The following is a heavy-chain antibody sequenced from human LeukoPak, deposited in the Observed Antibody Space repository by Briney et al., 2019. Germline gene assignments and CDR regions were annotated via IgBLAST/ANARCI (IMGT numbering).Heavy chain of an antibody. CDR3: AKQSTMVWGVVDY. V-gene: IGHV3-53*01. D-gene: IGHD3-10*01. J-gene: IGHJ4*02. CDR1: GFTVSSNY. CDR2: FYSSGST. Sequence: GGSLRLSCAVSGFTVSSNYMGWVRQAPGKGLEWVSGFYSSGSTYYPDSVKGRFTISRDNSKNTLYLQMNSLRAADTAVYYCAKQSTMVWGVVDYWGQGTLVTVSS.